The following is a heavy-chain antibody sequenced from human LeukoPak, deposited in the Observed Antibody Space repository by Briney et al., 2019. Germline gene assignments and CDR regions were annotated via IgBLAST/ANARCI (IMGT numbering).Heavy chain of an antibody. V-gene: IGHV1-24*01. CDR1: GYTLTELS. CDR3: ATVGESGSYSHDY. CDR2: FDPEDGET. J-gene: IGHJ4*02. Sequence: GASVKVSCKVSGYTLTELSIHWARQAPGKGLEWMGGFDPEDGETIYAQKFQGRVTMTEDTSTDTAYMELSSLRSEDTAVYYCATVGESGSYSHDYWGRGTLVTVSS. D-gene: IGHD1-26*01.